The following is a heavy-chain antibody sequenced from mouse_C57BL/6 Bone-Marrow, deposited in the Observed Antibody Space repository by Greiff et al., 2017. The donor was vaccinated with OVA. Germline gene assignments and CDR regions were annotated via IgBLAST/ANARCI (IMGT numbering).Heavy chain of an antibody. CDR2: IDPETGGT. D-gene: IGHD1-1*01. V-gene: IGHV1-15*01. CDR1: GYTFTDYE. Sequence: VKVVESGAELVRPGASVTLSCKASGYTFTDYEMHWVKQTPVHGLEWIGAIDPETGGTAYNQKFKGKAILTADKSSSTAYMELRSLTSEDSAVYYCTVLLRYAMDYWGQGTSVTVSS. J-gene: IGHJ4*01. CDR3: TVLLRYAMDY.